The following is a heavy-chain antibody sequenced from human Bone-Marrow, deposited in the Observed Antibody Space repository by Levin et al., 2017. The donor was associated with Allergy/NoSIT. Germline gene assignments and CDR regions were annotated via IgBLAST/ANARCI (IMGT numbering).Heavy chain of an antibody. J-gene: IGHJ4*02. CDR1: GYSLTAVS. Sequence: GESLKISCKVSGYSLTAVSMHWVRQAPGKGLEWMGGFDPDDGEIVYAQRFQGRVTMTEDTSTDTAYMQLNSLRSEDTAVYYCATGPEYNGYYYFAYWGQGTLVTVSS. V-gene: IGHV1-24*01. CDR3: ATGPEYNGYYYFAY. D-gene: IGHD5-24*01. CDR2: FDPDDGEI.